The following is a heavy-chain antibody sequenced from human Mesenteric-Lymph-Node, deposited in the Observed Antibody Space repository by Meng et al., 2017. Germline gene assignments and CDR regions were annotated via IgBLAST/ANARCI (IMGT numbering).Heavy chain of an antibody. CDR3: ARASYGSGSPLGESWFDP. V-gene: IGHV4-31*03. Sequence: QVQLPEPGPGLVKPSQTLSLTCTVAGGSISSGGYYWSWIRQHPGKGLEWIGYIHDSGSTYYNPSLKSRVTISADTSKNQFSLKLSSVTAADTAVYYCARASYGSGSPLGESWFDPWGQGNLVTVSS. CDR1: GGSISSGGYY. D-gene: IGHD3-10*01. CDR2: IHDSGST. J-gene: IGHJ5*02.